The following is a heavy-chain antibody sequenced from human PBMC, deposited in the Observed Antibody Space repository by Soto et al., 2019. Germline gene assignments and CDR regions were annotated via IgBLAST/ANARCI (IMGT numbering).Heavy chain of an antibody. D-gene: IGHD3-22*01. CDR3: ATGEYYYDSSGYYYC. J-gene: IGHJ4*02. V-gene: IGHV3-21*01. CDR1: GFTFSSYS. CDR2: ISSSSSYI. Sequence: XXSLRLSFAASGFTFSSYSMNWVLQAPGKGLEWVSSISSSSSYIYYADSAKGRFTISRDNAKNSLYLQMNSLREEDTAVYYCATGEYYYDSSGYYYCWGQGTLVTVS.